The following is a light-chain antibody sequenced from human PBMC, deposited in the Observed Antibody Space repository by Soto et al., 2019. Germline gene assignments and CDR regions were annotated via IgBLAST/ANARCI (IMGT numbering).Light chain of an antibody. V-gene: IGKV1-6*01. CDR3: QQYNTWPPT. J-gene: IGKJ3*01. CDR2: GAS. CDR1: QGIGNA. Sequence: AIQMTQSPSSLSASVGDRVTISCRASQGIGNALGWYQQKPGKPPKVLIYGASNLQSGVPPRFSGSGSGTEFTLAINSLQSEGFAVYWCQQYNTWPPTFGPGTKVDIK.